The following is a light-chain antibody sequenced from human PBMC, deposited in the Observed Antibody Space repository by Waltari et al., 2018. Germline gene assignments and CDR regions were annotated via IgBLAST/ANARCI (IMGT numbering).Light chain of an antibody. CDR3: QQYDTWPLT. J-gene: IGKJ4*01. V-gene: IGKV3-15*01. CDR1: QSVVTN. Sequence: ETVLTQSPATLSVSPGERATLSCRASQSVVTNLAWYQHKFGQAPRLLIYGASTRPTGVPARFSGSGSGTEFTLTSSSLQSEDFELYYCQQYDTWPLTFGGGTKVAIK. CDR2: GAS.